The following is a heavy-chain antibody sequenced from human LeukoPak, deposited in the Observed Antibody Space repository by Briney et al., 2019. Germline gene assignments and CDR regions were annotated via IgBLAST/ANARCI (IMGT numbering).Heavy chain of an antibody. V-gene: IGHV3-23*01. Sequence: GGSLRLSCAASGFTFSSYAMSWVRQAPGKGLEWVSAVTSGSTTYCADSVKGRFTISRDNSKNTVCLQMNSLRAEDTAIYYCAKRTGATTGFDYWGQGTLVTVSS. CDR1: GFTFSSYA. CDR3: AKRTGATTGFDY. J-gene: IGHJ4*02. D-gene: IGHD1-26*01. CDR2: VTSGSTT.